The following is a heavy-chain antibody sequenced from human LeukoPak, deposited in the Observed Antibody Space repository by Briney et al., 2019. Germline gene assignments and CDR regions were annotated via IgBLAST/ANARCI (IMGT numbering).Heavy chain of an antibody. V-gene: IGHV4-34*01. D-gene: IGHD5-18*01. CDR1: GGSFSGYY. CDR2: INHSGST. CDR3: ARGRAAMVTNYGMDV. Sequence: SETLSLTCAVYGGSFSGYYWSWIRQPPGKGLGWIGEINHSGSTYYNPSLKSRVTISVDTSKNQFSLKLSSVTAADTAVYYCARGRAAMVTNYGMDVWGQGTTVTVSS. J-gene: IGHJ6*02.